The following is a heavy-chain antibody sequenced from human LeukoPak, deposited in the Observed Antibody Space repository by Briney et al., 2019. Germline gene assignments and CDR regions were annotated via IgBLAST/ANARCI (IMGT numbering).Heavy chain of an antibody. CDR3: ARDTGGSGSYAYYGLDV. J-gene: IGHJ6*02. CDR1: GGSISSYY. Sequence: PSETLSLTCTVSGGSISSYYWSWIRQPPGKGLEWIGYIYTSGSTNYNPSLKSRVTIPVATSKNQFSLKLSSVTAADTAVYYCARDTGGSGSYAYYGLDVWGQGTTVTVSS. D-gene: IGHD3-10*01. CDR2: IYTSGST. V-gene: IGHV4-4*09.